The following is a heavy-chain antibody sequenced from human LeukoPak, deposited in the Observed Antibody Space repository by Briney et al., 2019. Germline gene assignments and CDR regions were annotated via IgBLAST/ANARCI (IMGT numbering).Heavy chain of an antibody. CDR3: ARDYYDSSGYYYFDY. CDR2: IKQDGSEK. V-gene: IGHV3-7*03. CDR1: GFTFSSYW. Sequence: GGSLKLSCAASGFTFSSYWMSWVRQAPGKGLEWVANIKQDGSEKYYVDSVKGRFTISKDNAKNSLYLQMNSLRAEDTAVYYCARDYYDSSGYYYFDYWGQGTLVTVSS. J-gene: IGHJ4*02. D-gene: IGHD3-22*01.